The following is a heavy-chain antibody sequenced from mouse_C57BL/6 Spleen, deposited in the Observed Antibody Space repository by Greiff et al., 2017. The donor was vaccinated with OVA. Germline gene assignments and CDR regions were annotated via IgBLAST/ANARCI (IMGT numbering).Heavy chain of an antibody. Sequence: VQLQQSGPELVKPGASVKISCKASGYTFTDYYMNWVKQSHGKSLEWIGDINPNNGGTSYNQKFKGKATLTVDKSSSTAYMELRSLTSEDSAVYYCAATEGNWGQGTTLTVSS. V-gene: IGHV1-26*01. D-gene: IGHD1-1*01. CDR1: GYTFTDYY. CDR3: AATEGN. J-gene: IGHJ2*01. CDR2: INPNNGGT.